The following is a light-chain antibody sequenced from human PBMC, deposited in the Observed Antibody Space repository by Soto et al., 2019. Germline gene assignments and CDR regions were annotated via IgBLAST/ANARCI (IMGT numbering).Light chain of an antibody. J-gene: IGLJ2*01. CDR1: SSDVGGYNF. Sequence: QSALAQPASLSGSPGQSITIPCTGTSSDVGGYNFVSWYQQYPGKAPKLMIYDVTNRPSGVSNRFSASKSGNTASLTISGLQAEDEANYYCSSYTSSSTLVVFGGGTKLTVL. V-gene: IGLV2-14*01. CDR3: SSYTSSSTLVV. CDR2: DVT.